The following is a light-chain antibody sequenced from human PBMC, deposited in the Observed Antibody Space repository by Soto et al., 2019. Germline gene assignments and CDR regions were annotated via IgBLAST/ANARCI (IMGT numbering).Light chain of an antibody. Sequence: DIQMTQSPASLSASVGDRVTITCLASQSIGRFLNWHQQKPGKAPNVLINVASTLRSGVPLRFSGSGSGTDFNLTINSLQPEDFATYFCQQSFTTPLTFGGGTKVDI. CDR1: QSIGRF. CDR3: QQSFTTPLT. V-gene: IGKV1-39*01. J-gene: IGKJ4*01. CDR2: VAS.